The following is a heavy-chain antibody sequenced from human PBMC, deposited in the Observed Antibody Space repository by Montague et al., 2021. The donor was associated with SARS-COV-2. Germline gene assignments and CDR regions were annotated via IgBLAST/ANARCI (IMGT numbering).Heavy chain of an antibody. CDR3: ARQKMGSVTIFGVVMHDRSFDL. J-gene: IGHJ5*02. D-gene: IGHD3-3*01. CDR1: GGSISSSSYY. Sequence: SETLSLTCTVSGGSISSSSYYWGWIRQPPGKGLEWIGNIDYSGSTYYNPSLKSRVTISVDTSKNQFALKPSSVTAADTAVYYCARQKMGSVTIFGVVMHDRSFDLWGQGTLVTVSS. CDR2: IDYSGST. V-gene: IGHV4-39*01.